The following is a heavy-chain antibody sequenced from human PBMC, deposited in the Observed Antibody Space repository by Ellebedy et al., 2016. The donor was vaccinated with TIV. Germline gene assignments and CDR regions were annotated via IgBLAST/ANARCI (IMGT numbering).Heavy chain of an antibody. J-gene: IGHJ4*02. CDR3: ARDQWLGRAYYFDS. D-gene: IGHD6-19*01. CDR1: GFTFSNYW. Sequence: GGSLRLSCGTSGFTFSNYWMTRVRQAPGKGLEWVANIKQDGSEKYYVDSVKGRFSIARENTKNSLYLQMNSLTDEDTAVYYCARDQWLGRAYYFDSWGQGTLVTVSS. CDR2: IKQDGSEK. V-gene: IGHV3-7*01.